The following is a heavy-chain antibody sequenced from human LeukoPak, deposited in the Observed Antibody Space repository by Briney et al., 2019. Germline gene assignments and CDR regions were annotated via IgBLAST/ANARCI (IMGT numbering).Heavy chain of an antibody. V-gene: IGHV2-5*02. CDR1: GFSLSTSGVG. CDR2: IYWDDDK. Sequence: SGPTLVNPTQTLTLTCTLSGFSLSTSGVGVGWIHQPPGKALEWLALIYWDDDKRYSPSLKSRLTITKDTSKNQVVLTMTNMDPVDTATYYCAHKAHVYYYDSSGWWYFDYWGQGTLVTVSS. CDR3: AHKAHVYYYDSSGWWYFDY. D-gene: IGHD3-22*01. J-gene: IGHJ4*02.